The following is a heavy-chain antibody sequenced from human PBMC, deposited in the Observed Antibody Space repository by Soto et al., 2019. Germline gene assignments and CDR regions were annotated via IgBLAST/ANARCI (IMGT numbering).Heavy chain of an antibody. CDR3: AKTVAGTRSWFDP. V-gene: IGHV3-74*01. CDR2: IDSDGSST. Sequence: GSLRLSCAASGFTFSDYWMNWVRQAPGKGLVWVSRIDSDGSSTSYADSVKGRFTISRDNAKNTLYLQMNSLRAEDTAVYYCAKTVAGTRSWFDPWGQGTLVTVSS. D-gene: IGHD6-19*01. CDR1: GFTFSDYW. J-gene: IGHJ5*02.